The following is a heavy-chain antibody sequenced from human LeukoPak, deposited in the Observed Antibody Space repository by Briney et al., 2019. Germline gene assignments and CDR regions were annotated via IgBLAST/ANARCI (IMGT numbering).Heavy chain of an antibody. D-gene: IGHD5-18*01. Sequence: PSETLSLTCTVSGGPIISHYWTWIRQSPVKVLEWIGDISNSGSTSYNPSLKSRVTISIDTSKNQFYLKLSSVTAADTAVYYCGRDALVGYLSFYYMDVWGKGTTVTVSS. CDR3: GRDALVGYLSFYYMDV. CDR2: ISNSGST. CDR1: GGPIISHY. V-gene: IGHV4-59*11. J-gene: IGHJ6*03.